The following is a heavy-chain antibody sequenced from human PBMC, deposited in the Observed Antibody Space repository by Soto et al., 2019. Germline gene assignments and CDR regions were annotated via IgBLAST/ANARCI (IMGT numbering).Heavy chain of an antibody. J-gene: IGHJ4*02. CDR2: INPSGGST. CDR3: ARGAITMIVVSFLGYFDY. CDR1: GYTFTSYA. V-gene: IGHV1-46*03. D-gene: IGHD3-22*01. Sequence: EASVKVSCKASGYTFTSYAMHWVRQAPGQRLEWMGIINPSGGSTSYAQKFQGRVTMTRDMSTSTVYMELSSLRSEDTAVYYCARGAITMIVVSFLGYFDYWGQGTLVTVS.